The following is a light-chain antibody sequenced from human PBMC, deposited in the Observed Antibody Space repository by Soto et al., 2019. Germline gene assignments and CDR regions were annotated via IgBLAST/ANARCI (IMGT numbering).Light chain of an antibody. CDR1: QTVNSN. CDR2: DAS. CDR3: QQYNNWPRT. V-gene: IGKV3-15*01. J-gene: IGKJ1*01. Sequence: EKVMTQSPATLSVSPGDRATLSCRASQTVNSNLAWYQQKPGQAPRLLIYDASTRATGIPARFSGGGSGTEFTLTISSLQSEDFAVYDCQQYNNWPRTFGQGTKVEIK.